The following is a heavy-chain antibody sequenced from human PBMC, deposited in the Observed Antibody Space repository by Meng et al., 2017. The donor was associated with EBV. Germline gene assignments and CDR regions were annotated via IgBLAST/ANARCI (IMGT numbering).Heavy chain of an antibody. J-gene: IGHJ4*02. CDR1: GGTFRSDA. Sequence: QVQLVQSGAEVKKPGSSVKVSCRTSGGTFRSDAVSWVRQAPGQGLEWMGGLIPMFGAPNYAQKFQGRVTIIADESTSTHTMELNSLRSEDTAMYYCASESGRGYTPDYWGQGTLVTVYS. CDR3: ASESGRGYTPDY. CDR2: LIPMFGAP. D-gene: IGHD3-10*01. V-gene: IGHV1-69*01.